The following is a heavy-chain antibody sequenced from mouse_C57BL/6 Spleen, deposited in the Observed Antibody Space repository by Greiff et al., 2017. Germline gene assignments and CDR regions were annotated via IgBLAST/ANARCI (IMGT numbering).Heavy chain of an antibody. J-gene: IGHJ2*01. Sequence: VQLQQSGAELVRPGASVKLSCKASGYTFTDYYINWVKQRPGQGLEWIARIYPGSGNTYYNEKFKGKATLTADKSSSTAYMQLSSLTSAASAVSVCERSGDSGSSPLDYWGQGTTLTVSS. CDR1: GYTFTDYY. V-gene: IGHV1-76*01. CDR2: IYPGSGNT. D-gene: IGHD1-1*01. CDR3: ERSGDSGSSPLDY.